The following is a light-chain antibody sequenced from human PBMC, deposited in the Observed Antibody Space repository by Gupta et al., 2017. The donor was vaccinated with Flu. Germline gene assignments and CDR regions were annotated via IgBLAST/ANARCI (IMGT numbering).Light chain of an antibody. Sequence: IVVTQSPATLSLSPGQRVTLSCRTSQRVYDNVAWYQQKPGQAPRLLIYGASTRAPGFSAAFSGGGVGTEYTLSVDNVQAEHSAIYYCQQENPEPPSGTFGQGTTVEIK. V-gene: IGKV3D-15*01. J-gene: IGKJ1*01. CDR2: GAS. CDR1: QRVYDN. CDR3: QQENPEPPSGT.